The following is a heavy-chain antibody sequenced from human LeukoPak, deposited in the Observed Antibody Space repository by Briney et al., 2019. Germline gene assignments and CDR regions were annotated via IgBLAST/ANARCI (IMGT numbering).Heavy chain of an antibody. J-gene: IGHJ4*02. CDR3: AGRHCSGGGCYFAGADPFDY. CDR2: IYSGGNI. D-gene: IGHD2-15*01. CDR1: GFTFRGFL. Sequence: AGGSLRLSCAASGFTFRGFLMSWVRQAPGKGLEWVSVIYSGGNIYYIESVKGRFTISRDTSKNTLYLQMNSLRAEDTAVYFCAGRHCSGGGCYFAGADPFDYWGQGTLVTVSS. V-gene: IGHV3-53*01.